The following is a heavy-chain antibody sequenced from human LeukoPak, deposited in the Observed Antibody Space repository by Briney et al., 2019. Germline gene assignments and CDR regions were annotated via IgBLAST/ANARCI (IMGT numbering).Heavy chain of an antibody. J-gene: IGHJ4*02. CDR2: VRVNGRST. Sequence: GGSLRLSCTASGFTFSTYDMSWVRQAPGKGLEWVSTVRVNGRSTYYADSVKGRFTISRDNSKNTLYLQMNSLRAEDTALYYCAKPGEASNYYFGCWGQGALVTVSS. D-gene: IGHD2-21*01. CDR1: GFTFSTYD. V-gene: IGHV3-23*01. CDR3: AKPGEASNYYFGC.